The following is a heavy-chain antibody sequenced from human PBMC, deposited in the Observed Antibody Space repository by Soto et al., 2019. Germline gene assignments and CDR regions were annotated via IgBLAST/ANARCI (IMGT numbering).Heavy chain of an antibody. D-gene: IGHD2-2*01. J-gene: IGHJ6*02. V-gene: IGHV3-21*06. Sequence: QLVESGGGLVKPGGSLRLSCSASGFTFSDENMNWVRQVTGKGLEWVSGISGGGSYIFYADSLQGRFSISRDNPKNSLFLEMNSLRVEDTAVYYCARDSDCHSTSCFFPPHVWGQGTTGTGSS. CDR2: ISGGGSYI. CDR1: GFTFSDEN. CDR3: ARDSDCHSTSCFFPPHV.